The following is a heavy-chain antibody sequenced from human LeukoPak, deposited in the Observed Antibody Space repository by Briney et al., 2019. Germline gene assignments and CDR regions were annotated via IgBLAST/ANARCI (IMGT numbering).Heavy chain of an antibody. Sequence: GGSLRLSCAASGFAFSSYAMSWVRQAPGKGLEWVSAISGSGGSTYYADSVKGRFTISRDNSKNTLYLQMNSLRAEDTAVYYCAKGSDDSSGYYFFDYWGQGTLVTVSS. J-gene: IGHJ4*02. V-gene: IGHV3-23*01. CDR1: GFAFSSYA. CDR2: ISGSGGST. D-gene: IGHD3-22*01. CDR3: AKGSDDSSGYYFFDY.